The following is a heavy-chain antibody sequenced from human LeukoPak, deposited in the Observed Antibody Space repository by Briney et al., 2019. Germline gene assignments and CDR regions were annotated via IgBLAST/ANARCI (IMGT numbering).Heavy chain of an antibody. V-gene: IGHV4-38-2*01. CDR2: IYHSRST. Sequence: SETLSLTCAVSGYSISSDYYWGWIRPPPGKGLEWIGNIYHSRSTYYNPSLKSRVTISVDTSKNQFSLKLSSVTAADTAVYYCARYYYDSSGYYWGNFDYWGQGTLVTVSS. CDR3: ARYYYDSSGYYWGNFDY. J-gene: IGHJ4*02. D-gene: IGHD3-22*01. CDR1: GYSISSDYY.